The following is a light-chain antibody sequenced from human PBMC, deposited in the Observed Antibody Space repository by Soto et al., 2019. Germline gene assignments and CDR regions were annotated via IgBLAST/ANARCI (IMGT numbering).Light chain of an antibody. V-gene: IGKV1-5*01. Sequence: DIRMNHSLFTLSLYVEDTDTITYLASVSISTWLAWYQQKPGKAPKLLIYDASNLQSGVPSRFSGSGSGTDFSLTISGLQPDDFATYYCQQYNSYSRTFGQGTKVDI. CDR1: VSISTW. CDR2: DAS. J-gene: IGKJ1*01. CDR3: QQYNSYSRT.